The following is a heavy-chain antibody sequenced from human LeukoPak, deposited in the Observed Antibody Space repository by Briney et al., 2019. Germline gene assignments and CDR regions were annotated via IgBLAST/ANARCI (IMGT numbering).Heavy chain of an antibody. V-gene: IGHV3-21*03. CDR2: ISSGSTYI. Sequence: GGSLRLSCAASGFTFSTYSINWVRQAPGKGLEWVSSISSGSTYIYYADSVKGRFTVSRDNAKNSLYLQMKSLRAEDTTVYYCARDMGYSGSWPGYFDYWGQGVLVTVSS. CDR1: GFTFSTYS. J-gene: IGHJ4*02. CDR3: ARDMGYSGSWPGYFDY. D-gene: IGHD1-26*01.